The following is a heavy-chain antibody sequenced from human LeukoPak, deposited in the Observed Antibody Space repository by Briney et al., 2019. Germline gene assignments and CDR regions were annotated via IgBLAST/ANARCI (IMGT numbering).Heavy chain of an antibody. CDR2: INTDGTNT. CDR3: SRSTFGQYDY. D-gene: IGHD3-16*01. V-gene: IGHV3-74*01. Sequence: GRSVRLSCAVSGFTFSTYWMHWVRQAPGKGLVWVSRINTDGTNTNYADSVKGRFTISRDNAKNMLHLQMNSLRADDTAVYYCSRSTFGQYDYWGQGTLVSVSS. J-gene: IGHJ4*02. CDR1: GFTFSTYW.